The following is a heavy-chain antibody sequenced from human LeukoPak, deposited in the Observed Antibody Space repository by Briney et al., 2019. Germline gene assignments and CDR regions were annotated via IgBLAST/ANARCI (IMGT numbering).Heavy chain of an antibody. V-gene: IGHV3-7*01. D-gene: IGHD1-26*01. CDR3: ARAQSGSYYWYYYYYMDV. J-gene: IGHJ6*03. Sequence: PGGSLRLSCAASGFTFSSYWMSWVRQAPGKVLEWVANIKQNGSEKYYVDSVKGRFTISRDNAKNSLYLQMNSLRAEDTAVYYCARAQSGSYYWYYYYYMDVWGKGTTVTVSS. CDR2: IKQNGSEK. CDR1: GFTFSSYW.